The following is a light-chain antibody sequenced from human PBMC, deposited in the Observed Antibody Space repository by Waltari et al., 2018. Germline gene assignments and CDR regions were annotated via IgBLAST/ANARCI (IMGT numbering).Light chain of an antibody. Sequence: DIQMTQSPSTLSASVGARVTMTCRASQRIDRWLAWYQQKPGKAPRVIIYESSSLESGVPSRFSGSGFGTEFTLTINSLQPDDFATYYCQQYHSDLLSFGGGTRVEIK. CDR1: QRIDRW. CDR2: ESS. V-gene: IGKV1-5*03. CDR3: QQYHSDLLS. J-gene: IGKJ4*01.